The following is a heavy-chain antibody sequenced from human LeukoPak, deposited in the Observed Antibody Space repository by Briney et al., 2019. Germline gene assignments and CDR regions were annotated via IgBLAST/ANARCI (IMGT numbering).Heavy chain of an antibody. V-gene: IGHV4-59*01. Sequence: SETLSLTCTVSGASISNYYWSWIRQPPGKGLEWIAYTYDSGSTNYNPSLKSRVTISVDTSKNQFSLKVSSVTAADTAVYYCARTVAGTLYLDYWGQGTLVTVSS. CDR3: ARTVAGTLYLDY. J-gene: IGHJ4*02. CDR1: GASISNYY. CDR2: TYDSGST. D-gene: IGHD6-19*01.